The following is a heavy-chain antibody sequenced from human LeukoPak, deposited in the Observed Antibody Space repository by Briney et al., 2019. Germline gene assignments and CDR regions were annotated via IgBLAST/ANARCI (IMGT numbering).Heavy chain of an antibody. D-gene: IGHD2-15*01. CDR3: VRASVESGGAFDI. V-gene: IGHV4-59*01. Sequence: PSETLSLTCTVSGGSISSYYWSWIRQPPGKGLDWIGYVSFGGGTNYNPSLKSRVITSADMSKNQFSLNLTSVTAADTAVYYCVRASVESGGAFDIWGQGTMVTVSS. CDR1: GGSISSYY. CDR2: VSFGGGT. J-gene: IGHJ3*02.